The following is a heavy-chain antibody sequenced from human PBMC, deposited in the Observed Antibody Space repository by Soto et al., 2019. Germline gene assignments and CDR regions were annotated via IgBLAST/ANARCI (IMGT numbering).Heavy chain of an antibody. CDR2: ISSSSSYI. J-gene: IGHJ6*01. V-gene: IGHV3-21*01. Sequence: EVQLVESGGGLVKPEGSLRISCAASGFTFSSYSMNWVRQAPGKGLEWVSPISSSSSYIYYADSVKGRITISRDNAKNYMNVQMNSLRAEDKDVYYCARDRGTYYDFWSGYYTPFYYYYGMDVCGQGTTVTVSS. D-gene: IGHD3-3*01. CDR3: ARDRGTYYDFWSGYYTPFYYYYGMDV. CDR1: GFTFSSYS.